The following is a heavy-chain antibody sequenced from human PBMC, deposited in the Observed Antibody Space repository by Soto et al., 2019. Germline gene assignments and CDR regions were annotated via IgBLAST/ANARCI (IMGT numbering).Heavy chain of an antibody. CDR2: MSGSGDNA. CDR1: GFFFSTYA. D-gene: IGHD3-3*01. Sequence: EVQLLESGEGWDQRGGSLTPSRAAPGFFFSTYAMDWSRLAPGKGLEWVSAMSGSGDNAYYADSVKGRFTIARGNSKNLLTLQMKSLRAEDTAIYYCARFFAAGTRGYLDSWGQGTLVTVSS. V-gene: IGHV3-23*01. J-gene: IGHJ4*02. CDR3: ARFFAAGTRGYLDS.